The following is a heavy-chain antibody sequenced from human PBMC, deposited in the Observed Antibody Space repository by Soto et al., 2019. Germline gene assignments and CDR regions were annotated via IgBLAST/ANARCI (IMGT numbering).Heavy chain of an antibody. V-gene: IGHV3-23*01. CDR3: AKASVVVPAAKARSRYFQH. D-gene: IGHD2-2*01. CDR2: ISGSGGST. Sequence: PGGSLRLSCAASGFTFSSYAMSWVRQAPGKGLEWVSAISGSGGSTYYADSVKGRFTISRDNSKNTLYLQMNSLRAEDTAVYYCAKASVVVPAAKARSRYFQHWGQGTLVTVSS. J-gene: IGHJ1*01. CDR1: GFTFSSYA.